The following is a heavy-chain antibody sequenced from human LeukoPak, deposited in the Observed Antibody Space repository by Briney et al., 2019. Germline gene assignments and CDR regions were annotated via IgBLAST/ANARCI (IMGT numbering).Heavy chain of an antibody. CDR2: IKQDGSEK. CDR1: GFTFSSHW. CDR3: ARSSTGGYCSGGRCSRGH. D-gene: IGHD2-15*01. Sequence: GGSLRLSCAASGFTFSSHWMSWVRQAPGKGLEWVANIKQDGSEKYYVDSVKGRFSISRDNAKNSVFLQMNSLRAEDTAVYYCARSSTGGYCSGGRCSRGHWGQGTLVTVSS. V-gene: IGHV3-7*03. J-gene: IGHJ4*02.